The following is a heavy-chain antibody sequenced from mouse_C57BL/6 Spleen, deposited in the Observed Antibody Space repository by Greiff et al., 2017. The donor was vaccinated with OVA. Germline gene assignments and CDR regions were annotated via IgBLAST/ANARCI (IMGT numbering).Heavy chain of an antibody. D-gene: IGHD2-1*01. J-gene: IGHJ2*01. Sequence: VKLQESGAELVRPGTSVKVSCKASGYAFTNYLIEWVKQRPGQGLEWIGVINPGSGGTNYNEKFKGKATLTADKSSSTAYMQLSSLTSEDSAVYFCARRYGNAPFDYWGQGTTLTVSS. V-gene: IGHV1-54*01. CDR1: GYAFTNYL. CDR3: ARRYGNAPFDY. CDR2: INPGSGGT.